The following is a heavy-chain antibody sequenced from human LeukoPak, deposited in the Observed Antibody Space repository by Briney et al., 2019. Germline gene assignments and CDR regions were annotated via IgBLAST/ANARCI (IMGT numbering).Heavy chain of an antibody. CDR1: GYTFTYYY. CDR3: ARASVENTLRIDDY. D-gene: IGHD2-15*01. J-gene: IGHJ4*02. V-gene: IGHV1-2*02. Sequence: ASVKVSCKASGYTFTYYYMLWVRQAPGQGLEWMGWINPYSGDTNYAQKFQGRVTMTRDTSITTAYMDLSRLKSDDTAVYYCARASVENTLRIDDYWGQGTLVTVSS. CDR2: INPYSGDT.